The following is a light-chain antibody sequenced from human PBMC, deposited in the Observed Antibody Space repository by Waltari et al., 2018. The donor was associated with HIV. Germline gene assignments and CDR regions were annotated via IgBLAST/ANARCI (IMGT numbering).Light chain of an antibody. Sequence: DIVMTQSPLSLPVTPGEPASLSCRSSQSLLDSNGYNYLDWYLQKPGQSQQLLIYLGSNRASGVPDRFSGSGSGTDFTLKISRVEAEDVGVYYCIQALKHPRTFGQGTKVEIK. CDR2: LGS. CDR1: QSLLDSNGYNY. V-gene: IGKV2-28*01. CDR3: IQALKHPRT. J-gene: IGKJ1*01.